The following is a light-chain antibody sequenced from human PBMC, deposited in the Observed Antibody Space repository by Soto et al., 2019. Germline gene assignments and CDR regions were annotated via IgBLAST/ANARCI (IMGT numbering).Light chain of an antibody. V-gene: IGKV3-15*01. CDR2: GAS. Sequence: EIVMTQSPATLSVSPGERATLSCRASQSVSSNLAWYQQKPGQAPSLLIYGASTRATGTPARFSGSGSGTGFTLTISSLQSEDFAVYYCQQYYDWPITFGQGTRLEIK. CDR3: QQYYDWPIT. CDR1: QSVSSN. J-gene: IGKJ5*01.